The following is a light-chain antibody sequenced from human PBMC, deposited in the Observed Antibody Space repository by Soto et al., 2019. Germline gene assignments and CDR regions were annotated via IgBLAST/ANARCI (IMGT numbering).Light chain of an antibody. CDR3: QQATSFPRT. J-gene: IGKJ1*01. CDR1: QNIRNL. V-gene: IGKV1-12*01. Sequence: DIQLTQSPSTLSAAVGDSVTITCRASQNIRNLLAWYQQKPGKAPKLLIYAASTLQTGVPSRFSGSGLGTDFTLTISTLQPEDFATYYCQQATSFPRTFGQGTKVDIK. CDR2: AAS.